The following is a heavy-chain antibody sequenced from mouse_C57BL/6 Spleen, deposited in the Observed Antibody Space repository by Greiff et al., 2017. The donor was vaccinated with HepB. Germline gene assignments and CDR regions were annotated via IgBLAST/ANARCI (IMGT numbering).Heavy chain of an antibody. CDR1: GYTFTDYY. D-gene: IGHD1-1*01. V-gene: IGHV1-19*01. Sequence: EVQLVESGPVLVKPGASVKMSCKASGYTFTDYYMNWVKQSHGKSLEWIGVINPYNGGTSYNQKFKGKATLTVDKSSSTAYMELNSLTSEDSAVYYCAEGLIYYYGSSPYYAMDYWGQGTSVTVSS. CDR3: AEGLIYYYGSSPYYAMDY. CDR2: INPYNGGT. J-gene: IGHJ4*01.